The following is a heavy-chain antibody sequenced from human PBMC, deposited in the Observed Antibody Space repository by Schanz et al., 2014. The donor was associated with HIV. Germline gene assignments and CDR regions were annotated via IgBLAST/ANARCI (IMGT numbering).Heavy chain of an antibody. CDR1: GYTFSHYG. D-gene: IGHD2-21*02. CDR3: ARAYCGADCSRFYYYGTDV. Sequence: QVQLVQSGAEVKKPGASVKVSCKASGYTFSHYGITWVRQAPGQGPEWMGWISAYNGNTNYAQKIQGRVTMTTDTSTSTAYMELRSLTSDDTAVYYCARAYCGADCSRFYYYGTDVWGQGTTVTVSS. CDR2: ISAYNGNT. V-gene: IGHV1-18*01. J-gene: IGHJ6*02.